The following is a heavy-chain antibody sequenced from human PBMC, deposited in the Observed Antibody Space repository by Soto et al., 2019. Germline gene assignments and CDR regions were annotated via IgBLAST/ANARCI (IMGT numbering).Heavy chain of an antibody. Sequence: ASVKVSCKASGYTFTSYAMHWVRQAPGQRREWMGWINAGNGNTKYSQKFQGRVTSTRGTSASTAYMERSSQRSEDTAVDDCAGTVQATLVAYWGHGSLAPASS. CDR2: INAGNGNT. J-gene: IGHJ4*03. CDR3: AGTVQATLVAY. V-gene: IGHV1-3*01. CDR1: GYTFTSYA. D-gene: IGHD4-4*01.